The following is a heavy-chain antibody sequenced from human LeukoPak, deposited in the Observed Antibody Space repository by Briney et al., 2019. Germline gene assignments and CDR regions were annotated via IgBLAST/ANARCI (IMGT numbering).Heavy chain of an antibody. Sequence: GGSLRLSCEASGSTFSTYGMHWVRQAPGRGLEWVAVISNDGYTQYYADSVKGRFTISRDNSKNALFLQMNSLRAEDTAVYYCSKDWGEYYYGSGSYYNSDGYWGQGTLVTVSS. V-gene: IGHV3-30*18. CDR3: SKDWGEYYYGSGSYYNSDGY. D-gene: IGHD3-10*01. CDR1: GSTFSTYG. J-gene: IGHJ4*02. CDR2: ISNDGYTQ.